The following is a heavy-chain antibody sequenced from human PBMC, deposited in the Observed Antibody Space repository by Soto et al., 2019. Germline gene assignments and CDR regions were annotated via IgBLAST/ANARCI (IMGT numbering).Heavy chain of an antibody. CDR1: GDSLGNYY. CDR3: AGADYEIWPGSYAMDV. V-gene: IGHV4-4*07. Sequence: SETLSLTCTVSGDSLGNYYWFWIRQPVGKGLGWIGRVSSSGNTNANPTLKSRATMSIDTSKNQFSLRLRSVTAADTAVYYCAGADYEIWPGSYAMDVWGKGPRAPVS. CDR2: VSSSGNT. J-gene: IGHJ6*04. D-gene: IGHD3-16*01.